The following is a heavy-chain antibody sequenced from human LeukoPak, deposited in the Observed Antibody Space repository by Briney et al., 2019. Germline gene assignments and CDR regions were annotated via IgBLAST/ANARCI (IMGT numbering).Heavy chain of an antibody. J-gene: IGHJ5*02. D-gene: IGHD3-10*01. V-gene: IGHV1-18*01. CDR1: GYTFTSYG. Sequence: ASVKVSCKASGYTFTSYGISWVRQAPGQGLEWMGWISAYNGDTNYAQKLQGRVTMTTDTSTSTAYMELRSLRSDDTAVYYCAREITMVRGVISLFDPWGQGTLVTVSS. CDR2: ISAYNGDT. CDR3: AREITMVRGVISLFDP.